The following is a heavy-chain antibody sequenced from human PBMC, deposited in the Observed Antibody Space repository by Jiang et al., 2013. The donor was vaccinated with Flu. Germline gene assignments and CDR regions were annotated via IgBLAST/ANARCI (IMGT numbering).Heavy chain of an antibody. D-gene: IGHD6-13*01. J-gene: IGHJ4*02. CDR2: VYYNGDT. CDR3: ARARAPEIAAYYFDS. V-gene: IGHV4-59*11. CDR1: GDSITSHY. Sequence: VSGDSITSHYWNWIRQPPGKGLEWIGYVYYNGDTNYNPSLKSRVAISVDTSKNHYSLRLSSVAAADTAVYFCARARAPEIAAYYFDSWGQGALVTVSS.